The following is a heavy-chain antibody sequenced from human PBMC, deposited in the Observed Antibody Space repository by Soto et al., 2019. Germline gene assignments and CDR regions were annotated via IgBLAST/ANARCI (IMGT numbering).Heavy chain of an antibody. CDR3: ARKGVLENGNAYFDP. CDR2: ISGSGRTI. Sequence: GGSMRLSCAASGFTFSTYAMNWVRQAPGKGLEWVSIISGSGRTIYYADSVKGRFTISRDKSKNMLYLQMNSLRAEDTAVYYCARKGVLENGNAYFDPWGQGTLVTVSS. D-gene: IGHD2-8*01. J-gene: IGHJ5*02. CDR1: GFTFSTYA. V-gene: IGHV3-23*01.